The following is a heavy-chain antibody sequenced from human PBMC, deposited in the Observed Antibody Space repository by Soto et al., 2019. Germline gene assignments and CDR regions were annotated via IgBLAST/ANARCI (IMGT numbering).Heavy chain of an antibody. CDR1: GVSISSGGYY. CDR3: ARTFYYGPGPFDY. V-gene: IGHV4-31*01. CDR2: IYYSGST. Sequence: QVQLQESGPGLVKPSQTLSLTCTVSGVSISSGGYYWSWIRQHPGKGLEWIGYIYYSGSTLYNPSLKSPVNISVATSKNHFSLKLNSVTAADTAVYYCARTFYYGPGPFDYWGQGTLVTVSS. J-gene: IGHJ4*02. D-gene: IGHD3-10*01.